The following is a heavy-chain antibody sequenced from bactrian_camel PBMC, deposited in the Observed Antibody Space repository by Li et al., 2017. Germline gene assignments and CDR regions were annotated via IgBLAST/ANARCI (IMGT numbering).Heavy chain of an antibody. D-gene: IGHD2*01. CDR3: VSDLYSSSWNKY. J-gene: IGHJ4*01. CDR1: GFIFSSYD. V-gene: IGHV3-2*01. CDR2: IHGTTSKT. Sequence: HVQLVESGGGLVQPGGSLRLSCAASGFIFSSYDMTWVRQAPGKGLEWVSSIHGTTSKTAYADSVKGRFTISSDNAKNTVALRMNSLKYEDTALYYCVSDLYSSSWNKYWGQGTQVTVS.